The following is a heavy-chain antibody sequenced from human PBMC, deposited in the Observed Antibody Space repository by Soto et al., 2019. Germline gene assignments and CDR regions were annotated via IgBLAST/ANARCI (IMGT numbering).Heavy chain of an antibody. CDR2: IYYSGST. D-gene: IGHD1-26*01. J-gene: IGHJ3*02. V-gene: IGHV4-30-4*01. CDR1: GGSISSGDYY. Sequence: KPSETLSLTCTVSGGSISSGDYYWSWIRQPPGKGLEWIGYIYYSGSTYYNPSLKSRVTISVDTSKNQFSLKLSSVTAADTAVYYCARGVVGATRGAFDIWGQGTMVTVSS. CDR3: ARGVVGATRGAFDI.